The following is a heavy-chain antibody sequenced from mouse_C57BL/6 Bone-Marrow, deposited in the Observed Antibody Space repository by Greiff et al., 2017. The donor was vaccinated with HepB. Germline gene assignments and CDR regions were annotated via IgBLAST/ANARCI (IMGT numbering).Heavy chain of an antibody. CDR1: GYTFNSYW. CDR2: IDPSDSYT. V-gene: IGHV1-50*01. CDR3: YYVISYY. Sequence: QVQLKQSGAELVKPGASVKLSCKASGYTFNSYWMQWVKQRPGQGLEWIGEIDPSDSYTNYNQKFKGKATLTVDTSSSTAYMQLSRLTSEDSAVYYCYYVISYYWGQGTTLTVSS. D-gene: IGHD1-1*01. J-gene: IGHJ2*01.